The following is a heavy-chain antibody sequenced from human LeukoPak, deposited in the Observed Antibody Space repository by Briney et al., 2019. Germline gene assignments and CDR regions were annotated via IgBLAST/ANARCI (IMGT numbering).Heavy chain of an antibody. Sequence: GRSLRLSCAASGFTFSSYGMHWVRQAPGKGLEWVAVIWYDGSSEYYADSVKGRFTISRDDSKNTLYLQMNSLRAEDTAVYFCARDRYSYGSYYFDYWGQGTLATVSS. CDR2: IWYDGSSE. D-gene: IGHD5-18*01. V-gene: IGHV3-33*01. CDR3: ARDRYSYGSYYFDY. CDR1: GFTFSSYG. J-gene: IGHJ4*02.